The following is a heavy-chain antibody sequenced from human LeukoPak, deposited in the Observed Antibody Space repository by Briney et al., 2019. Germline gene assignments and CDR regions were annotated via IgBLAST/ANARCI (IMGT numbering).Heavy chain of an antibody. CDR1: GFIFSIYT. D-gene: IGHD1-1*01. J-gene: IGHJ5*02. CDR3: AKCNYPGNWLDP. V-gene: IGHV3-23*01. Sequence: GGSLRLSCAASGFIFSIYTMSWVRQAPGKGLEWVSVISGSGDSTPYADSGKGRFAISRDNSKNTLYLQMNSLRAEDTAVYYCAKCNYPGNWLDPWGQGILVTVSS. CDR2: ISGSGDST.